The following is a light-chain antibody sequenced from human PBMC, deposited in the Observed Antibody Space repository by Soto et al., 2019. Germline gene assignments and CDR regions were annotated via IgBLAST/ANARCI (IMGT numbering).Light chain of an antibody. J-gene: IGKJ1*01. CDR3: QHYYTYPYM. CDR2: DAS. Sequence: DIQMTQSPCTLSASVGVRASITCRASQRIGSWLTWYQQKPGKVPKLLIYDASHLTSGVPSRFSGSGSGTEFTLSISSLQPDDFATYYCQHYYTYPYMFGQGTKVDIK. V-gene: IGKV1-5*01. CDR1: QRIGSW.